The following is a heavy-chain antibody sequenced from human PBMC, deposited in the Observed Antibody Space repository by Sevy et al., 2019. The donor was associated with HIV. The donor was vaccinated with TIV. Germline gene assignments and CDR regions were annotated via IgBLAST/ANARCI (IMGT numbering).Heavy chain of an antibody. CDR2: IRSKAYGGTI. D-gene: IGHD1-26*01. J-gene: IGHJ6*02. V-gene: IGHV3-49*04. CDR1: GFTFDDYT. Sequence: GGSLRLSCRASGFTFDDYTMSWVRQAPGKVLEWVAFIRSKAYGGTIEYAASVKGRFTISRDESKSIAYLQMNSLKTEDTAVYYCTRVEGAADWGMDVWGQGTTVTVSS. CDR3: TRVEGAADWGMDV.